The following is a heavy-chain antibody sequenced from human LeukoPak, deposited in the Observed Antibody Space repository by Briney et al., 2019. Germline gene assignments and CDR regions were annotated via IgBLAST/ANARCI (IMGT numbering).Heavy chain of an antibody. Sequence: SETLSLTCAVSGDSFSSHYWTWIRQSPGTGLEWIWYISNIGRTNYNPSFKSRVTISIDTSKNQFSLKLRSVTAADKAVYYCARDLVTVTKGFDIWGQGTMVSVSS. D-gene: IGHD4-17*01. CDR3: ARDLVTVTKGFDI. CDR2: ISNIGRT. CDR1: GDSFSSHY. J-gene: IGHJ3*02. V-gene: IGHV4-59*11.